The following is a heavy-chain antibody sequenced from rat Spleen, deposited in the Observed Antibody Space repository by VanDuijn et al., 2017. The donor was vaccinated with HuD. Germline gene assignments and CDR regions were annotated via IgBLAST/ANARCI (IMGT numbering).Heavy chain of an antibody. CDR3: TRAGYLRDWYFDF. V-gene: IGHV5-29*01. J-gene: IGHJ1*01. CDR1: GFTFSDYG. CDR2: ISYEGSSS. Sequence: EVQLVESNGGLVQPGRSLKLSCAASGFTFSDYGMAWVRQTPTKGLEWVASISYEGSSSYYGDSVKGRFTISRDNAKTTLYLQMDSLRSEDTATYHCTRAGYLRDWYFDFWGPGTMVTVSS. D-gene: IGHD2-2*01.